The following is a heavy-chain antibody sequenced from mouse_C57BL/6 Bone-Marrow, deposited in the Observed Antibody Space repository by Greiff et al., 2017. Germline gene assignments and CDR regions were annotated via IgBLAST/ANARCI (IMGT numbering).Heavy chain of an antibody. V-gene: IGHV6-3*01. CDR3: TNLPITTFLDY. Sequence: EVKLVESGGGLVQPGGSMKLSCVASGFTFSNYWMNWVRQSPEKGLEWVAQIRLKSDNYATHYAESVKGRFTISRDDSKSSVYLQMNTLSAEDTGIYYCTNLPITTFLDYWGQGTTLTVSS. J-gene: IGHJ2*01. D-gene: IGHD1-2*01. CDR1: GFTFSNYW. CDR2: IRLKSDNYAT.